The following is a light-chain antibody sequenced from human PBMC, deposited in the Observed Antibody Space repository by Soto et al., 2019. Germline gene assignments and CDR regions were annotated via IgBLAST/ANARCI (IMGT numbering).Light chain of an antibody. CDR3: QQRSDSPLT. CDR1: QGIGDT. CDR2: DAS. J-gene: IGKJ4*01. Sequence: EVVMTQSPATLSVSPGEGATLSCRASQGIGDTLAWYQQKPGQTPRLLIYDASNRATGIPARFSGSGSGTDFTLTISTLEPEDFAVYYCQQRSDSPLTFGGGTKVDIK. V-gene: IGKV3-11*01.